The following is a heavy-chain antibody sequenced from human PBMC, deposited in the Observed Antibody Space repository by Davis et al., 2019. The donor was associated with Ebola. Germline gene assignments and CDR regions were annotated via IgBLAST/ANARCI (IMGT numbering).Heavy chain of an antibody. J-gene: IGHJ6*03. D-gene: IGHD2-8*01. V-gene: IGHV3-23*01. CDR1: GFTSSNND. Sequence: PGGSLRLSCAASGFTSSNNDMSWVRQAPGKGLEWVSAISGSGGRTYYADSVKGRFTISRDNSKNTLYLQMNSLRAEDTAVYYCAKSGCTNGVCYTGPYYYMDVWGKGTTVTVSS. CDR3: AKSGCTNGVCYTGPYYYMDV. CDR2: ISGSGGRT.